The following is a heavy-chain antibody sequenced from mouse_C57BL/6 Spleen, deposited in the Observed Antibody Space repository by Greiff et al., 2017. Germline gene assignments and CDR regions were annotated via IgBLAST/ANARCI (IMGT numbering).Heavy chain of an antibody. CDR2: IYPADGDT. Sequence: QVQLQQSGAELVRPGASVKISCKASGYAFSSYWMNWVKQRPGKGLEWIGQIYPADGDTNYNGKFKGKATLTADKSSSTAYMQLSSLTSEDSAVFCCGRKPCDEGFGYWGPGTTLTVDS. V-gene: IGHV1-80*01. J-gene: IGHJ2*01. D-gene: IGHD2-3*01. CDR3: GRKPCDEGFGY. CDR1: GYAFSSYW.